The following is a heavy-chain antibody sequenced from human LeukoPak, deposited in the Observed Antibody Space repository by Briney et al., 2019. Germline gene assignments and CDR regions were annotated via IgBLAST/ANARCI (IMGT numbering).Heavy chain of an antibody. J-gene: IGHJ6*03. Sequence: ASVKVSCKASGYTFTGYYMHWVRQAPGQGREWMGWINPNSGGTNYAQKFQGRVTMTRDTSISTAYMELSRLRSDDTAVYYCASAITGNYDYYYYYYLDVWGKGTTVTVSS. CDR1: GYTFTGYY. V-gene: IGHV1-2*02. D-gene: IGHD3-22*01. CDR3: ASAITGNYDYYYYYYLDV. CDR2: INPNSGGT.